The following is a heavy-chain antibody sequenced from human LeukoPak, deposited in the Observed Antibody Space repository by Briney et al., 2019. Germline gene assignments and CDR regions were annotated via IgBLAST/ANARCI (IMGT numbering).Heavy chain of an antibody. CDR1: GDSVSRSDSY. CDR3: ARESDIVVVPAANHFDY. Sequence: ASETLSLTCSVSGDSVSRSDSYWDWIRQPPGKGLEWIGTIYYSGRTYYSPSLKSRVTMSVDPSNNQFSLNLRSVTAADTAVYYCARESDIVVVPAANHFDYWGQGTLVTVSS. V-gene: IGHV4-39*02. J-gene: IGHJ4*02. D-gene: IGHD2-2*01. CDR2: IYYSGRT.